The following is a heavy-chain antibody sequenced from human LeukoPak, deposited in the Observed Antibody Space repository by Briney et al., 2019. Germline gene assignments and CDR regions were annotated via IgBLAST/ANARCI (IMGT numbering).Heavy chain of an antibody. CDR1: GFTFSSYG. CDR3: AKDFGGYDTYFDF. V-gene: IGHV3-30*02. D-gene: IGHD5-12*01. Sequence: GGSLRLSCAASGFTFSSYGMPWVRQAPGKGLEWVAFIQYDGSDKYYADSVKGRFTISRDNSKNTLYLQMSRLRAEDTAVYYCAKDFGGYDTYFDFWGQGTLVTVSS. CDR2: IQYDGSDK. J-gene: IGHJ4*02.